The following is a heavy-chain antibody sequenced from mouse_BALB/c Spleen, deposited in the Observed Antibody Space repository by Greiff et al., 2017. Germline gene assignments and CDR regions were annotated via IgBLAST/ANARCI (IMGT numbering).Heavy chain of an antibody. Sequence: EVKLQESGGGLVKPGGSRKLSCAASGFTFSSFGMHWVRQAPEKGLEWVAYISSGSSTIYYADTVKGRFTISRDNPKNTLFLQMTSLRSEDTAMYYCARGPYLDAMDDWGQGTSVTVSS. CDR3: ARGPYLDAMDD. V-gene: IGHV5-17*02. CDR2: ISSGSSTI. CDR1: GFTFSSFG. J-gene: IGHJ4*01. D-gene: IGHD1-1*01.